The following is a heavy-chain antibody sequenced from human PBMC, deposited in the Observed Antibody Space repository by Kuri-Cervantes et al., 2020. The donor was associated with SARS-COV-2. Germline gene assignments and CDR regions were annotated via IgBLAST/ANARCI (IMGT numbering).Heavy chain of an antibody. D-gene: IGHD3-9*01. CDR3: GRAGYFDWLFNTDEYYYYMDV. Sequence: GGSLRLSCAVSGFIFSSYTLNWVRQAPGKGLEWVSSISSSGTFIYYADSMKGRFTISRDNAKNSLYLQMSSLRAEDTAVYYCGRAGYFDWLFNTDEYYYYMDVWGKGTTVTVSS. V-gene: IGHV3-21*01. CDR1: GFIFSSYT. CDR2: ISSSGTFI. J-gene: IGHJ6*03.